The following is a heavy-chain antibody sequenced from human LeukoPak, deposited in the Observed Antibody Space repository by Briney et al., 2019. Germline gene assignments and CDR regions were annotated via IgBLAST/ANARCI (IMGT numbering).Heavy chain of an antibody. Sequence: ASVKVSCKASGYTFTSYDINWVRQATGQGLEWMGWMNPNSGNTGYAQKIQGRVTITRNTSISTAYMELSSLRSEDTAVYYCARDFGSSWDSSWFDPWGQGTLVTVSS. D-gene: IGHD6-13*01. J-gene: IGHJ5*02. CDR3: ARDFGSSWDSSWFDP. CDR2: MNPNSGNT. V-gene: IGHV1-8*03. CDR1: GYTFTSYD.